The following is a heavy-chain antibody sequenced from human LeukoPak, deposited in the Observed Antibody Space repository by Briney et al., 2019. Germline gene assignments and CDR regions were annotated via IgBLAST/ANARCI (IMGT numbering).Heavy chain of an antibody. Sequence: GASVKVSCKVSGYTLTELSMHWVRQAPGKGLEWMGGFDPEDGETIYAQKFRGRVTMTEDTSTDTAYMELSSLRSEDTAVYYCATRAFATSLFTFDYWGQGTLVTVSS. CDR2: FDPEDGET. J-gene: IGHJ4*02. D-gene: IGHD3-3*02. CDR3: ATRAFATSLFTFDY. V-gene: IGHV1-24*01. CDR1: GYTLTELS.